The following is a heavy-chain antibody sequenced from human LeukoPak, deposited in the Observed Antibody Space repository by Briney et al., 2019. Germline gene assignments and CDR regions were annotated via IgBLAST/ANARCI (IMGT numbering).Heavy chain of an antibody. J-gene: IGHJ4*02. Sequence: QPGGSLRLSRAPSGFTFSSYWMSWVRQAPGKGLEWVANIKPDGSEKYSVDSVKGRFTISRDNAKNSLYLQMNSLRADDTAVYYCVRDSSGVGVDFWGQGTLVTVSS. V-gene: IGHV3-7*03. CDR1: GFTFSSYW. CDR2: IKPDGSEK. CDR3: VRDSSGVGVDF. D-gene: IGHD3-10*01.